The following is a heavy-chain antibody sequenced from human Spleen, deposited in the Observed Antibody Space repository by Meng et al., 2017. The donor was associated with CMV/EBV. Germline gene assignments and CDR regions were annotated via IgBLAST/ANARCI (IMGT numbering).Heavy chain of an antibody. CDR1: GFSLSDYY. J-gene: IGHJ4*02. D-gene: IGHD6-19*01. V-gene: IGHV3-11*04. CDR3: ARGSGSGWFMVH. Sequence: GGSLRLSCAASGFSLSDYYMSWIRQAPGKGLEWISYISNSGTTTYYADSVKGRFTISRDNAKNSLFLQMNSLRAEDTALYYCARGSGSGWFMVHWGQGTLVTVSS. CDR2: ISNSGTTT.